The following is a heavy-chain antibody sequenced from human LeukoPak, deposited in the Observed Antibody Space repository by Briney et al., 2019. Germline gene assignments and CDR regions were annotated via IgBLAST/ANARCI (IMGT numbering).Heavy chain of an antibody. J-gene: IGHJ4*02. Sequence: ASVKVSCKASGYTFTSYGISWVRQAPGQGLEWMGWISAYNGNTNYAQKLQGRVTMTTDTSTSTAYMELRSLRSDDTAVYYCARDGPPASSTIPYYFDYWGQGTLVTVSS. CDR3: ARDGPPASSTIPYYFDY. D-gene: IGHD2-2*01. CDR2: ISAYNGNT. V-gene: IGHV1-18*01. CDR1: GYTFTSYG.